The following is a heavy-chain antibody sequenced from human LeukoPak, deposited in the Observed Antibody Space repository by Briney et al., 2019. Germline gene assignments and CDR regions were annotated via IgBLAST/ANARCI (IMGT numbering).Heavy chain of an antibody. CDR2: ILYVGTNK. CDR1: GFTFTTYA. Sequence: GGSLRLSCAASGFTFTTYAMDWVGQSPGKGLGWVAFILYVGTNKYCADSVKGRFTISRNNSNDTLYLQMNSLRAKDTALYYCAREILTGYAFDIWGQGTMVTVSS. CDR3: AREILTGYAFDI. D-gene: IGHD7-27*01. J-gene: IGHJ3*02. V-gene: IGHV3-30-3*01.